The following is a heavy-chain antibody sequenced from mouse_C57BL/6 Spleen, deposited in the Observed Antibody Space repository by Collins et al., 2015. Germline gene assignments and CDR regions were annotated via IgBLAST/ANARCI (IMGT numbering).Heavy chain of an antibody. Sequence: AELVMPGTSVKLSCKASGYTFTNYWIHWVKQRPGQGLEWIGEIDPSDSYTNYNQKFKGKSTLTVDKSSSTAFMHLSSLTSEDSVVYYCARWGYIGDYWGQGTTLTVSS. V-gene: IGHV1-69*01. CDR2: IDPSDSYT. J-gene: IGHJ2*01. D-gene: IGHD2-14*01. CDR1: GYTFTNYW. CDR3: ARWGYIGDY.